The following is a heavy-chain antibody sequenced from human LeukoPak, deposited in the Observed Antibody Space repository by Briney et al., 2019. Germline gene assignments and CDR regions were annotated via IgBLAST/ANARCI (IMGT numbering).Heavy chain of an antibody. V-gene: IGHV3-23*01. J-gene: IGHJ3*02. CDR2: ISGSGGST. D-gene: IGHD6-19*01. CDR3: AKSGRYSSGWYAAFDI. Sequence: GGSLRLSCAASGFIFSSYSMSWVRQAPGKGLEWVSAISGSGGSTYYADSVKGRFTISRDNSKNTLYLQMNSLRAEDTAVYYCAKSGRYSSGWYAAFDIWGQGTMVTVSS. CDR1: GFIFSSYS.